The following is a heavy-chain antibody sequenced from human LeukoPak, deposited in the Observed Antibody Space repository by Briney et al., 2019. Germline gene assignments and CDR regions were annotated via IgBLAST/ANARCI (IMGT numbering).Heavy chain of an antibody. J-gene: IGHJ4*02. CDR3: ARAEYCTNGVCSEGFDY. CDR2: IYYSGST. Sequence: SETLSLTCTVSGGSISSYYWSWIRQPPGKGLEWIGYIYYSGSTNYNPSLKSRVTISVDTSKNQFSLKLSSVTAADTAVYYCARAEYCTNGVCSEGFDYWGQGTLVTVSS. D-gene: IGHD2-8*01. CDR1: GGSISSYY. V-gene: IGHV4-59*08.